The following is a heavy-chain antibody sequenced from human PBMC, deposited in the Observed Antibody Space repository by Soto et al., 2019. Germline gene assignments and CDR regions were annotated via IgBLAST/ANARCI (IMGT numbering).Heavy chain of an antibody. D-gene: IGHD2-2*01. J-gene: IGHJ4*02. V-gene: IGHV3-23*01. CDR1: DFTFSSYA. CDR3: AKLASSTSSSFDY. CDR2: ISDSGGST. Sequence: ESLTIFCAASDFTFSSYAMSWVLQAPGNGLEWVSAISDSGGSTYYPDSVKGRFTISRDNSKNTLYLQMNSLRAEDTAVYYCAKLASSTSSSFDYWGQGTMVTVSS.